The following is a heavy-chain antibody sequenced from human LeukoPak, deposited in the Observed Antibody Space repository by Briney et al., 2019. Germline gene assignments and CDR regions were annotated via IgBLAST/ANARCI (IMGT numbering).Heavy chain of an antibody. Sequence: GGSLRLSCAASGFTFSSYAMHWVRQAPGKGLEWVAVISYDGSNKYYADSVKGRFTISRDNSKNTLYLQMNSLRAEDTAVYYCAREHVLRYFDWLSPGDYWGQGTLVTVSS. J-gene: IGHJ4*02. CDR2: ISYDGSNK. V-gene: IGHV3-30-3*01. CDR1: GFTFSSYA. D-gene: IGHD3-9*01. CDR3: AREHVLRYFDWLSPGDY.